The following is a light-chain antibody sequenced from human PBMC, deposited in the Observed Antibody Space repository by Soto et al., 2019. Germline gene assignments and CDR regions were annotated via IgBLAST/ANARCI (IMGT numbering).Light chain of an antibody. J-gene: IGKJ4*01. CDR2: GAS. CDR3: QQYGSSPLT. CDR1: QSVSSSN. Sequence: EIVLTQSPGTLSLSPGERATLSCRASQSVSSSNLVWYQQKPGQAPRLLIYGASSRATGSPDRFSGSGSGTDFTLIISRLEPEDFAVYYCQQYGSSPLTFGGGTKVEIK. V-gene: IGKV3-20*01.